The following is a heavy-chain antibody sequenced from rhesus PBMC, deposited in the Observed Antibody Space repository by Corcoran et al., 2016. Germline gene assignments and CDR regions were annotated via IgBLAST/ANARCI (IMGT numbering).Heavy chain of an antibody. CDR2: INGNSGST. CDR1: GGSFSSYW. J-gene: IGHJ2*01. V-gene: IGHV4-80*01. D-gene: IGHD6-25*01. Sequence: QVQLQESGPGLVKPSETLSLTCAVSGGSFSSYWWSWIRQPPGKGLEWIGEINGNSGSTNYNPTLKSRFTISKDASKNQFALKLSSVTAADTAVYYCARAYSGSLYWYFELWGPGTPITISS. CDR3: ARAYSGSLYWYFEL.